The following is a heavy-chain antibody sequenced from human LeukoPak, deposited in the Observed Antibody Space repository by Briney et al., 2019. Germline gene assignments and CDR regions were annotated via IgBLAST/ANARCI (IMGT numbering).Heavy chain of an antibody. CDR2: ISWNSGSI. D-gene: IGHD3-22*01. Sequence: GRSLRLSCAASGFTFDDYAMHWVRQAPGKGLEWVSGISWNSGSIGYADSVKGRFTISRDNAKNSLYLQMNSLRAEDTALYYCAKNFYDSSGYYVLGMDVWGQGTTVTVSS. CDR3: AKNFYDSSGYYVLGMDV. V-gene: IGHV3-9*01. CDR1: GFTFDDYA. J-gene: IGHJ6*02.